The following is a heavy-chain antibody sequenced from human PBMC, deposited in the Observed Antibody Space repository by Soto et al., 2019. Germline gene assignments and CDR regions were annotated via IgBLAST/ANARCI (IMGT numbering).Heavy chain of an antibody. CDR1: GSTFSSYT. V-gene: IGHV1-69*04. CDR2: IIPILGIA. CDR3: ARDSVQRPAAGLIYFDY. D-gene: IGHD6-13*01. Sequence: SVKVSCKASGSTFSSYTISWVRQAPGQGLEWMGRIIPILGIANYAQKFQGRVTITADKSTSTAYMELSSLRSEDTAVYYCARDSVQRPAAGLIYFDYWGQGTLVTVSS. J-gene: IGHJ4*02.